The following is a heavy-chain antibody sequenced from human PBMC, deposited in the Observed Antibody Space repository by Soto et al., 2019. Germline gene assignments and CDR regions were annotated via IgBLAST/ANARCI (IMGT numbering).Heavy chain of an antibody. V-gene: IGHV3-23*01. CDR2: ISGSDGST. Sequence: PGGCMGISRAATGVTFSSYAMSWVRQAPGKGLEWVSTISGSDGSTYYADSVKGRFTISRDNSKNTLYLQMNSLRAEDTAVYYCAKEYSSGWYYFDYWGQGTLVTVSS. CDR1: GVTFSSYA. J-gene: IGHJ4*02. CDR3: AKEYSSGWYYFDY. D-gene: IGHD6-19*01.